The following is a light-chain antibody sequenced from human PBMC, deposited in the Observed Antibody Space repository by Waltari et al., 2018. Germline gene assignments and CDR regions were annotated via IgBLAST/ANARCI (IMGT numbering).Light chain of an antibody. J-gene: IGKJ4*01. Sequence: DIQMTQSPSTLSASVGDRVTITSRASQSISNWLAWYQQKPGKAPKLLIYKASTLESGVPSRCSGSGSGTEFTLTISSLQPDDFATYYCQQYNSYSLLTFGGGTKVEIK. CDR2: KAS. CDR3: QQYNSYSLLT. V-gene: IGKV1-5*03. CDR1: QSISNW.